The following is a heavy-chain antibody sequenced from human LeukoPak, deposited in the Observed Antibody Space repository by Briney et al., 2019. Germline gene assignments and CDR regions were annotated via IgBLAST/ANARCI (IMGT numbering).Heavy chain of an antibody. D-gene: IGHD3-10*01. CDR1: VFTFSRYA. J-gene: IGHJ4*02. V-gene: IGHV3-23*01. Sequence: SGGSLRLSCASSVFTFSRYAMSWVRQASGKGLEWVSAISGSGGSTYYADSVKGRFTISRDNSKNTLYLQMNSLRAEDAAVYYCAKDGVLLWFGEGGQGTLVTVSS. CDR3: AKDGVLLWFGE. CDR2: ISGSGGST.